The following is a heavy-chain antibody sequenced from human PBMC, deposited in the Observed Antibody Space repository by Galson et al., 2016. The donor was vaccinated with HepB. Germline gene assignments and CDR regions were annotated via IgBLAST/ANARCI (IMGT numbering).Heavy chain of an antibody. Sequence: SLRLSCAASGFSFSNFGMHWVRQAPGKGLDWVAVVSNGGNTKYYGDSVQGRFTISRDNSKNTLYLQMDSLRAGDTAVYYCAKESYASGTSFQGDFDYWGQGTLVTVSS. V-gene: IGHV3-30*18. CDR2: VSNGGNTK. J-gene: IGHJ4*02. CDR3: AKESYASGTSFQGDFDY. CDR1: GFSFSNFG. D-gene: IGHD3-10*01.